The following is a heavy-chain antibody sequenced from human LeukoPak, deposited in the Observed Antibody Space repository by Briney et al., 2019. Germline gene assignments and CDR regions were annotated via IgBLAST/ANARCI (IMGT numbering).Heavy chain of an antibody. CDR3: ATSGYSGYDLNS. J-gene: IGHJ4*02. CDR2: INHSGST. Sequence: PSETLSLTCAVSGGSFSGNYWSWIRQPPGKGLEWIGEINHSGSTNYNPSLKSRVTISVDTSKNQFSLKLSSVTAADTAMYYCATSGYSGYDLNSWGQGTLVTVSS. D-gene: IGHD5-12*01. V-gene: IGHV4-34*01. CDR1: GGSFSGNY.